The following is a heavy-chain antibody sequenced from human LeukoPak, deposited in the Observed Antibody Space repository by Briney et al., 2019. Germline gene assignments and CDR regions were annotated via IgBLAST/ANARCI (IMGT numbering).Heavy chain of an antibody. CDR2: ISYDGSNK. CDR3: ARGSLAWSGTFDY. Sequence: PGGSLRLSCAASGFTFSSYAMHWVRQAPGKGLEWVAVISYDGSNKYYADSVKGRFTISRDNSRNTLYLQMNSLRAEDTTMYYCARGSLAWSGTFDYWGQGTLVTVSS. J-gene: IGHJ4*02. D-gene: IGHD3-3*01. V-gene: IGHV3-30*04. CDR1: GFTFSSYA.